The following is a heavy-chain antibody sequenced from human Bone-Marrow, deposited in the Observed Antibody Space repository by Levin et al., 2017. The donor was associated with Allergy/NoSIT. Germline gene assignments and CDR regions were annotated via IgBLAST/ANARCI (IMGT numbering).Heavy chain of an antibody. V-gene: IGHV1-24*01. Sequence: ASVKVSCKVSGYTLTELSMHWVRQAPGKGLEWMGGFDPEDGETIYAQKFQGRVTMTEDTSTDTAYMELSSLRSEDTAVYYCATRESSPDAFDIWGQGTMVTVSS. D-gene: IGHD6-13*01. CDR2: FDPEDGET. CDR3: ATRESSPDAFDI. CDR1: GYTLTELS. J-gene: IGHJ3*02.